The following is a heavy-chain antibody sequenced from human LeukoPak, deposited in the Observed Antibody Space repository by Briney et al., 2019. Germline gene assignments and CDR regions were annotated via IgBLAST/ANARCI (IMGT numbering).Heavy chain of an antibody. D-gene: IGHD2-2*02. V-gene: IGHV3-23*01. CDR2: ISGSGGST. CDR1: GFTFSNYA. CDR3: AKGGVVVPAATPIDI. J-gene: IGHJ3*02. Sequence: GGSLRLSCAASGFTFSNYAMSWVRQAPGKGLEWVSGISGSGGSTNYADSVKGRFTIPRDNSKNTLYLHMNSLRAEDTAVYYCAKGGVVVPAATPIDIWGQGTMVTVSS.